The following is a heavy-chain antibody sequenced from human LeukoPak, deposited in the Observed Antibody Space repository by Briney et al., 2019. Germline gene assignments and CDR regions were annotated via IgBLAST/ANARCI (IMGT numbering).Heavy chain of an antibody. D-gene: IGHD5-18*01. CDR2: IYYSGST. V-gene: IGHV4-59*08. CDR3: ARQMDTAMVTGHYYYYMDV. J-gene: IGHJ6*03. CDR1: GCSISSYY. Sequence: SETLTLTCTASGCSISSYYWSWIRQPPGKGLEWIGYIYYSGSTNYNPSLKSRVTISVDTSKNQFSLKLSSVTAADTAVYYCARQMDTAMVTGHYYYYMDVWGKGTTVTVSS.